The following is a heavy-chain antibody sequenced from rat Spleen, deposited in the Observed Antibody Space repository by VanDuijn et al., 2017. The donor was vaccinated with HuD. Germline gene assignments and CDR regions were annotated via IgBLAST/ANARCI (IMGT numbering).Heavy chain of an antibody. J-gene: IGHJ2*01. Sequence: QVQLKESGPGLVQPSQTLSLTCTVSGLSLSSYGVIWVRQPPGKGLEWMGVIWGNGDTNYRSALKSRLSISRDTSKSQVFLKMNSLQTEDTAIYFCARDYGSNLGVDHWGQGVMVTVSS. CDR1: GLSLSSYG. CDR2: IWGNGDT. D-gene: IGHD1-9*01. CDR3: ARDYGSNLGVDH. V-gene: IGHV2-13*01.